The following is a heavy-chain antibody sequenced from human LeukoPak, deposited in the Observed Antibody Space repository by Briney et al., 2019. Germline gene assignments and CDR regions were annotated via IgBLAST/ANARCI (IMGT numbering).Heavy chain of an antibody. V-gene: IGHV1-2*02. CDR1: GYTFTGYY. Sequence: GASVKVSCKASGYTFTGYYMHWVRQAPGQGLEWMGWINPNSGGTNYAQKFQGRVTMTRDTSISTAYMELSRLRSDDTAVYYCAEENPGYSSSQGWFDPWGQGTLVTVSS. D-gene: IGHD6-13*01. CDR2: INPNSGGT. J-gene: IGHJ5*02. CDR3: AEENPGYSSSQGWFDP.